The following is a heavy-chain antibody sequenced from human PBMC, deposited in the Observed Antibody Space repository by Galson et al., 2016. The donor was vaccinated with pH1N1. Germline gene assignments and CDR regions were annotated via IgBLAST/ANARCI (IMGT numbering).Heavy chain of an antibody. V-gene: IGHV1-46*03. CDR3: ARGDTKGSFGLDT. CDR2: VHPRAGVT. CDR1: GYSFTDFY. Sequence: SVKVSCKAFGYSFTDFYIHWVRRAPGQGLEWMGLVHPRAGVTKVAQRVQDRVTMTSDTSTSSVYMELSSLRSEDTAVYYCARGDTKGSFGLDTWGQGTLVTVSS. D-gene: IGHD3-10*01. J-gene: IGHJ4*02.